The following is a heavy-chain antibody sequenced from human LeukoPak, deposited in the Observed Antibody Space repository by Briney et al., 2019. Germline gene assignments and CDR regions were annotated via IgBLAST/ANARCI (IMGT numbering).Heavy chain of an antibody. CDR1: GFTFSSYW. CDR3: ARFWFYYYGSGSLCDY. V-gene: IGHV3-74*01. D-gene: IGHD3-10*01. CDR2: INSDGSST. J-gene: IGHJ4*02. Sequence: PGGSLRLSCAASGFTFSSYWMHWVRQAPGKGLVWVSRINSDGSSTSYADSVKGRFTISRDNAKNKLYLQMNSLRAEHTAVYYCARFWFYYYGSGSLCDYWGQGTLVTDSS.